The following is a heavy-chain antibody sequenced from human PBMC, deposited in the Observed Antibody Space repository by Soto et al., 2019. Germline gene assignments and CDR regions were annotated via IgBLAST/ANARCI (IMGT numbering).Heavy chain of an antibody. Sequence: SLRLSCAASGFPFSNHYMEWVRQAPGKGLEWVGRIRDKARGFTTDYTASVKGRFTISRDDSKNSLYLQMNSLKTEDTAVYYCTRLLAYCGGDCYSFAFDIWGQGTMVTVSS. CDR3: TRLLAYCGGDCYSFAFDI. CDR2: IRDKARGFTT. V-gene: IGHV3-72*01. J-gene: IGHJ3*02. D-gene: IGHD2-21*02. CDR1: GFPFSNHY.